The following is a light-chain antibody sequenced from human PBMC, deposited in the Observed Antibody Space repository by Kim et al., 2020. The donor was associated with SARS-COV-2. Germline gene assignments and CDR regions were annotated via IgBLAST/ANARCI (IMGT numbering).Light chain of an antibody. Sequence: QSALTQPPPVSGLPGQSVTISCTGASSDVASYDRVSWYQQPPGTAPKLMIYDVSNRPSGVPDRFSGSKSGNPASLTISGLQAEDEADYYCNSYTSSSTFVFGTGTKVTVL. J-gene: IGLJ1*01. CDR1: SSDVASYDR. CDR2: DVS. CDR3: NSYTSSSTFV. V-gene: IGLV2-18*02.